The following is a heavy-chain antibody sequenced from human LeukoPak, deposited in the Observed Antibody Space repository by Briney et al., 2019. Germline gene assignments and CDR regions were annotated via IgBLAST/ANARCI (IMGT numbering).Heavy chain of an antibody. CDR2: IYYSGST. D-gene: IGHD3-22*01. V-gene: IGHV4-59*01. CDR3: ARVAYDSSGYYPDGYMDV. J-gene: IGHJ6*03. CDR1: GGSISSYY. Sequence: SETLSLTCTVSGGSISSYYWSWIRQPPGKGLEWIGYIYYSGSTNYNPSLKSRVTISVDTSKNQFSLKLSSVTAADTAVYYCARVAYDSSGYYPDGYMDVWGKGTTVTVSS.